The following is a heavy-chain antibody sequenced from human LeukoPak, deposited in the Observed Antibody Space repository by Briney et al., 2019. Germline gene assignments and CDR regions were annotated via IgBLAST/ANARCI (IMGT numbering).Heavy chain of an antibody. Sequence: GASVKVSCKASGGTFSSYAISWVRQAPGQGLEWMGGIIPIFGTANYAQKFQGRVTITADESTSTAYMELSSLRPEDTAVYYCARVITIFGVVNPRWDWFDPWGQGTLVTVSS. CDR2: IIPIFGTA. CDR1: GGTFSSYA. V-gene: IGHV1-69*13. J-gene: IGHJ5*02. D-gene: IGHD3-3*01. CDR3: ARVITIFGVVNPRWDWFDP.